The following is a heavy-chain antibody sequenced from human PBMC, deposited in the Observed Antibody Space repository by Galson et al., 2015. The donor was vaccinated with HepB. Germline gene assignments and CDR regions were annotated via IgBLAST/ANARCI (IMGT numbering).Heavy chain of an antibody. CDR1: GYTFTSYD. J-gene: IGHJ1*01. CDR3: ARALRYSSSWYGAEYFQH. V-gene: IGHV1-8*01. Sequence: SVKVSCKASGYTFTSYDINWVRQATGQGLEWMGWMNPNSGNTGYAQKFQGRVTMTRNTSISTAYMELSSLRSEDTAVYYCARALRYSSSWYGAEYFQHWGQGTLVTVSS. CDR2: MNPNSGNT. D-gene: IGHD6-13*01.